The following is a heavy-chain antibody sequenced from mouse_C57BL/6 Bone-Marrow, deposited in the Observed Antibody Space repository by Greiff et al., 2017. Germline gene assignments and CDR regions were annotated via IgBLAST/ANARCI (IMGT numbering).Heavy chain of an antibody. J-gene: IGHJ2*01. Sequence: VQLQQPGAELVKPGASVQMSCKASGYTFTSYWITWVKQRPGQGLEWIGDIYPGSGSTNYNEKFKSKATLTVDTSSSTAYMQLSSLTSEDSAVDYCARRGWLHRDFDYWGQGTTLTVSS. D-gene: IGHD2-3*01. CDR3: ARRGWLHRDFDY. CDR1: GYTFTSYW. CDR2: IYPGSGST. V-gene: IGHV1-55*01.